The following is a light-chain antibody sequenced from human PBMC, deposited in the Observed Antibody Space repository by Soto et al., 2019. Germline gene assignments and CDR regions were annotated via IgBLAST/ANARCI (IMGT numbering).Light chain of an antibody. CDR1: QGVSNW. CDR2: ATS. Sequence: DIQLTQSPSSVSASVGDIITITCRASQGVSNWLAWYQQKPGRAPNLLIYATSSPHSGVPSRFSGSGSGTDFTLTISSLQAEDFATYYCQQAGSFPLTFGPGTKLYIK. J-gene: IGKJ3*01. V-gene: IGKV1-12*01. CDR3: QQAGSFPLT.